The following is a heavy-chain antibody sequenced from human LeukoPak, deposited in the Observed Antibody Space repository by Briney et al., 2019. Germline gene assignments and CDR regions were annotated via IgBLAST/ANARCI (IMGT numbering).Heavy chain of an antibody. CDR3: AWKYYYDSSGYFYVDQ. Sequence: PSETLSLTCAVSGYSISSGYYWGWIRQSPEKGLEWIGSIYHSGTTYYNPSLKSRVTISIDTSKNQFSLSLNSVTAADTAVYYCAWKYYYDSSGYFYVDQWGQGILVTVSS. CDR1: GYSISSGYY. CDR2: IYHSGTT. D-gene: IGHD3-22*01. J-gene: IGHJ4*02. V-gene: IGHV4-38-2*01.